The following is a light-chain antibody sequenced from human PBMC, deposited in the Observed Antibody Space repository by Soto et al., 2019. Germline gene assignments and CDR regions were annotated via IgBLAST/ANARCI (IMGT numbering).Light chain of an antibody. CDR2: KAS. V-gene: IGKV1-5*03. CDR3: QHYNSYSEA. CDR1: QSVSGW. J-gene: IGKJ1*01. Sequence: DIQMTQSPSTLSASVGYTFTVTCRASQSVSGWLAWYQQKPGKAPKLLIYKASTLKSGVPPRFSGSGSGTEFTLTISSLQPDDFATYYCQHYNSYSEAFGQGTKGDIK.